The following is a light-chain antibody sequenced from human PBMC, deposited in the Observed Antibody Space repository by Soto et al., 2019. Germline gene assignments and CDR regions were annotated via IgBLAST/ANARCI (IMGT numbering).Light chain of an antibody. CDR1: SSNIGAGYD. Sequence: QSVLTQPPSVSGAPGQRVTISCTGTSSNIGAGYDVHWYQHLPGTAPKLLIYGNSDRPSGVPDRFSGSKSGTSATLGITGFQTGDEADYYCGSWDSSLSAYVFGTATKVTVL. CDR3: GSWDSSLSAYV. CDR2: GNS. V-gene: IGLV1-40*01. J-gene: IGLJ1*01.